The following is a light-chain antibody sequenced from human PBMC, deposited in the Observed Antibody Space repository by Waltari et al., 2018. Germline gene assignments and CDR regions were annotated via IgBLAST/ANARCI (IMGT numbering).Light chain of an antibody. Sequence: SYELTQPLSVSVALGQTARITCGGQNIGRKDVHWYQQKPGQAPVLVNRPSGIRERFSRSNSGNTATLTISRAQAGDEADYYCQVYDSNTWVFGGGTKLTVL. J-gene: IGLJ3*02. V-gene: IGLV3-9*01. CDR3: QVYDSNTWV. CDR1: NIGRKD.